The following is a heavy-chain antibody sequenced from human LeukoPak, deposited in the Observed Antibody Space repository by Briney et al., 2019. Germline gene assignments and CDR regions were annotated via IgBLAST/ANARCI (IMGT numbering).Heavy chain of an antibody. Sequence: GASVKVSCKASGYTFTSYGISWVRQAPGQGLEWMGGIIPIFGTANYAQKFQGRVTITADESTSTAYMELSSLRSEDTAVYYCARTGYSILGIDDYWGQGTLVTVSS. D-gene: IGHD6-13*01. CDR1: GYTFTSYG. CDR3: ARTGYSILGIDDY. CDR2: IIPIFGTA. V-gene: IGHV1-69*13. J-gene: IGHJ4*02.